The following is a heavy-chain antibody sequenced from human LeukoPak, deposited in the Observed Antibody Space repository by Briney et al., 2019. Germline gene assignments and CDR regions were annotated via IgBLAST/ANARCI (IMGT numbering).Heavy chain of an antibody. CDR2: IYHPVET. CDR3: ARRRYYDSSGYNRTYYFDY. Sequence: PSETLSLTCTVSGDPVFGLYWSCIRPPPGKGLGWIVYIYHPVETNYNPSLKSRVTTSVDMSKKQFSLRLTSVTAADTAVYYCARRRYYDSSGYNRTYYFDYWGQGILATVSS. D-gene: IGHD3-22*01. CDR1: GDPVFGLY. V-gene: IGHV4-59*02. J-gene: IGHJ4*02.